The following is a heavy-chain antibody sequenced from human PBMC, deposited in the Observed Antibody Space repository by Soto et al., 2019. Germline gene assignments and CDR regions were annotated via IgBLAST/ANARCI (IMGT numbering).Heavy chain of an antibody. Sequence: EVQLVESGGGLVQPGGSLRLSCLASEFTFNTYWMNWVRQAPGRGLEWVANIKDDGSEKNYVDSVKGRFTISRDNAKNALYLQMNSLRGEDTAVYFCARYWGTPGRGSAVGYYYHYGMDVWGQGTTVTVSS. J-gene: IGHJ6*02. D-gene: IGHD6-19*01. V-gene: IGHV3-7*05. CDR2: IKDDGSEK. CDR1: EFTFNTYW. CDR3: ARYWGTPGRGSAVGYYYHYGMDV.